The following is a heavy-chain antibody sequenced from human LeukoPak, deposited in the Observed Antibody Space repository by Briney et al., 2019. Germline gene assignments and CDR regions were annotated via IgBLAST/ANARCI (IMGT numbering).Heavy chain of an antibody. J-gene: IGHJ4*02. CDR3: AKDSQYSSSWSTN. V-gene: IGHV3-33*06. CDR1: GFTLSSYG. D-gene: IGHD6-6*01. CDR2: IWYDGSKK. Sequence: GGPLRLSCAASGFTLSSYGMHWVRQAPGKGLEWVAVIWYDGSKKYYGDSVKGRFTISRDNSKNTQYLQMNSLRVEDTAVYYCAKDSQYSSSWSTNWGQGTLVTVSS.